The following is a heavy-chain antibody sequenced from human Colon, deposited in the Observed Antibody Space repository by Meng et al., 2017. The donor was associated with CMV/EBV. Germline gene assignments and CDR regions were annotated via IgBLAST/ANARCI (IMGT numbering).Heavy chain of an antibody. V-gene: IGHV4-39*02. CDR1: GGSISSSNYY. CDR2: ICFSGTT. J-gene: IGHJ4*02. CDR3: ALYDFWSGYLGY. D-gene: IGHD3-3*01. Sequence: SETLSLTCTVSGGSISSSNYYWGWIRQSPGKGLEWIGTICFSGTTSYTPTLKSRVTVSVDTSKNHFSLKLSSVTAADTAVYYCALYDFWSGYLGYWGQGTLVTVSS.